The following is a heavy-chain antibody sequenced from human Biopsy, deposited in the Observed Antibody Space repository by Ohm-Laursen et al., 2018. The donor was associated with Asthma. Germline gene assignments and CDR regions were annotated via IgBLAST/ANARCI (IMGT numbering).Heavy chain of an antibody. CDR3: ARAVDYSHYYGIDV. V-gene: IGHV1-18*01. J-gene: IGHJ6*02. D-gene: IGHD3-10*01. Sequence: SVKVSCKTSVYTFNSAGITWVRQAPGQGLEWMGWISVYNGNTKVAQKLQDRVTMITDTSTSTAYMELRSLRSDVTAVYFCARAVDYSHYYGIDVWGQGTTVTVS. CDR2: ISVYNGNT. CDR1: VYTFNSAG.